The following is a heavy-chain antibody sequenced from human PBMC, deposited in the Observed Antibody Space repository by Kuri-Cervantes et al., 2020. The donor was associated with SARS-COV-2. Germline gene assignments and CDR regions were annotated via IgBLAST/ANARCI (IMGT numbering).Heavy chain of an antibody. Sequence: GESLKISCAASEFTFSRSTMHWVRQAPGKGLEWVALIWYDGSVEYYGDSVKGRFTISRDQAKNTLHLQMNNLRVEDAGVYYCAKDAGDGYNSTFDSWGQGTRVTVSS. V-gene: IGHV3-30*02. J-gene: IGHJ4*02. CDR3: AKDAGDGYNSTFDS. D-gene: IGHD5-24*01. CDR1: EFTFSRST. CDR2: IWYDGSVE.